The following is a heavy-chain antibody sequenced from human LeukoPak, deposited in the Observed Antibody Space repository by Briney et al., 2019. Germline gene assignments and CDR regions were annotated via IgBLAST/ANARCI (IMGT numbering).Heavy chain of an antibody. Sequence: SETLSLTCTVSGGSISSSSHYWGWIRQPPGKGLEWIGSIYYSGSTYYNPSPKSRVTISVDTSKNQFSLKLSSVTAADTAVYYCARHPLYDFWSGRGNYFDYWGQGTLVTVSS. CDR1: GGSISSSSHY. D-gene: IGHD3-3*01. CDR3: ARHPLYDFWSGRGNYFDY. CDR2: IYYSGST. V-gene: IGHV4-39*01. J-gene: IGHJ4*02.